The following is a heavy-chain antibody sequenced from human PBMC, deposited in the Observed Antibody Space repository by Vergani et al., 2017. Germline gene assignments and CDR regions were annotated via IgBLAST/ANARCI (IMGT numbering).Heavy chain of an antibody. D-gene: IGHD2-2*02. Sequence: QVQLVESGGGVVQPGRSLRLSCTPSSFKLGDYGMHWVRQAPGRGLEWVSMTWYEGNNNYYADSVKGRFTISKDISKNTLYLQMNSLRGDDTAVYYCAREGIDCSSTSCYTRWLRQDWYFDLWGRGTLVTVSS. CDR2: TWYEGNNN. CDR3: AREGIDCSSTSCYTRWLRQDWYFDL. J-gene: IGHJ2*01. CDR1: SFKLGDYG. V-gene: IGHV3-33*01.